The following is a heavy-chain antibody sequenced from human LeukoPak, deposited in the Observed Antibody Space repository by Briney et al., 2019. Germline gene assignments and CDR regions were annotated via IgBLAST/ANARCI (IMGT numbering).Heavy chain of an antibody. CDR1: GGTFSSYA. J-gene: IGHJ6*02. CDR2: IIPILGIA. Sequence: ASVKVSCKASGGTFSSYAISWVRQAPGQGLEWMGRIIPILGIANYAQKFQGRVTITADKSTSTAYMELSSLRSEDTAVYYCAARWSGAAAGSYYYYGMDVWGQGTTVTVSS. D-gene: IGHD6-13*01. CDR3: AARWSGAAAGSYYYYGMDV. V-gene: IGHV1-69*04.